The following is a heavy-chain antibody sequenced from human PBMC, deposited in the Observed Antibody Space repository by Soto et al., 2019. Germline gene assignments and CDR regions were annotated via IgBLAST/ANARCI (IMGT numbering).Heavy chain of an antibody. CDR3: ARHIVVVPAANGGGHWFDP. J-gene: IGHJ5*02. CDR1: GYTSTSYG. CDR2: ISAYNGNT. D-gene: IGHD2-2*01. Sequence: GASVKVSCKASGYTSTSYGISWVRQAPGQGLEWMGWISAYNGNTNYAQKLQGRVTMTTDTSTSTAYMELRSLRSDDTAVYYCARHIVVVPAANGGGHWFDPWGQGTLVTVSS. V-gene: IGHV1-18*01.